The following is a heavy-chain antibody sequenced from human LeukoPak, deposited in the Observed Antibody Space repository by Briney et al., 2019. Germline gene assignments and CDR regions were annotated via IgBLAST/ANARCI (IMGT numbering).Heavy chain of an antibody. Sequence: SETLSLTCAVSGGSISSSNWWSWIRQPPGKGLEWIGEINHSGSTNYNPSLKSRVTISVDTSKNQFSLKLSSVTAADTAVYYCARVERRWLQSSFGYWGQGTLVTVSS. D-gene: IGHD5-24*01. CDR3: ARVERRWLQSSFGY. V-gene: IGHV4-4*02. CDR1: GGSISSSNW. CDR2: INHSGST. J-gene: IGHJ4*02.